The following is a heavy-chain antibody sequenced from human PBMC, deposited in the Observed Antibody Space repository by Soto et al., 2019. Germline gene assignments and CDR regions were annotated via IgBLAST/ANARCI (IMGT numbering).Heavy chain of an antibody. V-gene: IGHV1-69*01. CDR1: VGTFSSYA. J-gene: IGHJ5*02. D-gene: IGHD2-2*02. Sequence: QVQLVQSGAEVKKPGSSVKVSCKASVGTFSSYAISWVRQAPGQGLEWMGGIIPIFGTANYAQKFQGRVTITADESTSTAHTELSRRRSEDTAVYYCASDVRYQLLYRNNWFDPWGQGNLVTVYS. CDR2: IIPIFGTA. CDR3: ASDVRYQLLYRNNWFDP.